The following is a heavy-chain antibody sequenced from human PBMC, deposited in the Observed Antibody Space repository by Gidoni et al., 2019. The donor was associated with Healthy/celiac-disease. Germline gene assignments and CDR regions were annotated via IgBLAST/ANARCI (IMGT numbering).Heavy chain of an antibody. Sequence: QVQLVQSGAEVKKPGASVKVSCKASGYTFTSYAMHWVRQAPGQRLEWMGWINAGNGNTKYSQKFQGRVTITRDTSASTAYMELSSLRSEDTAVYYCARQRVVVATYYYYYMDVWGKGTTVTVSS. D-gene: IGHD2-15*01. CDR2: INAGNGNT. J-gene: IGHJ6*03. V-gene: IGHV1-3*01. CDR1: GYTFTSYA. CDR3: ARQRVVVATYYYYYMDV.